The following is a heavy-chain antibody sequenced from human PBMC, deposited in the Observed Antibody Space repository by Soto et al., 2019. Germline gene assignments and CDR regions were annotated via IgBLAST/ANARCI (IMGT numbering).Heavy chain of an antibody. V-gene: IGHV3-30*18. CDR2: ISHDGSNA. J-gene: IGHJ4*02. CDR3: AKQGIEVAGTDYFDY. CDR1: GFIFRSYG. Sequence: QVQLVESGGGVVQPGKSLRLSCAAAGFIFRSYGVHWVRQAPCKGLEWVAVISHDGSNAYYADAVNGRFTISRDNAKNTVYLQMNSLRAEDTAVYYCAKQGIEVAGTDYFDYWGQGALVTVAS. D-gene: IGHD6-19*01.